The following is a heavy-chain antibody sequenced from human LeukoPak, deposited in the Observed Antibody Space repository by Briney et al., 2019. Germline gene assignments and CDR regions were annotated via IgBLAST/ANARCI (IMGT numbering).Heavy chain of an antibody. V-gene: IGHV1-8*01. J-gene: IGHJ5*02. Sequence: ASVKVSCKASGYTFTSYDINWVRQATGQGLEWMGGMNPNSGNTGYAQKFQGRVTMTRNTSISTAYMELSSLRSEDTAVYYCARAKPLRGAGTEKWFDPWGQGTLVTVSS. CDR2: MNPNSGNT. CDR3: ARAKPLRGAGTEKWFDP. D-gene: IGHD6-13*01. CDR1: GYTFTSYD.